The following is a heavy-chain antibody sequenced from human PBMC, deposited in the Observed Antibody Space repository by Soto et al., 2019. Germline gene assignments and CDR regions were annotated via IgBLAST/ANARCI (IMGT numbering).Heavy chain of an antibody. D-gene: IGHD2-2*01. V-gene: IGHV4-39*01. CDR3: ASPGYCSSTSCYSLFFDY. CDR2: IYYSGST. J-gene: IGHJ4*02. CDR1: GGSISSSSYY. Sequence: SETLSLTCTVSGGSISSSSYYWGWIRQPPGKGLEWIGSIYYSGSTYYNPSLKSRVTISVDTSKNQFSLKLSSVTAADTAVYYCASPGYCSSTSCYSLFFDYWGQGTLVTVSS.